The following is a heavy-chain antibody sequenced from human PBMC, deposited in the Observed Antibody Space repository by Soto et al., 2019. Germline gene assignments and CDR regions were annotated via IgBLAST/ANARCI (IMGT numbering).Heavy chain of an antibody. V-gene: IGHV4-59*12. Sequence: ETLSLTCTVSGGSISSYYWSWIRQPPGKGLEWIGEIYHSGSTNYNPSLKSRVTISVDTSKNQFSLKLSSVTAADTAVYYCGKGKYYFGYWGQGTLVTVSS. CDR1: GGSISSYY. J-gene: IGHJ4*02. CDR2: IYHSGST. CDR3: GKGKYYFGY.